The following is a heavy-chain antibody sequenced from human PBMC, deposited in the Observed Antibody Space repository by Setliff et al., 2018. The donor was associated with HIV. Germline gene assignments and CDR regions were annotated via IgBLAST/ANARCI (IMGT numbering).Heavy chain of an antibody. D-gene: IGHD3-3*01. CDR1: GFTFSSYS. J-gene: IGHJ4*02. Sequence: PGGSLRLSCAVSGFTFSSYSMNWVRQAPGKGLEWVSSISSSSSYIYYADSVKGRFTISRDNAKNSLYLQMNSLRAEDTAVYYCARDGYYNFWSGSLYYFDYWGQGTLVTVSS. CDR2: ISSSSSYI. V-gene: IGHV3-21*01. CDR3: ARDGYYNFWSGSLYYFDY.